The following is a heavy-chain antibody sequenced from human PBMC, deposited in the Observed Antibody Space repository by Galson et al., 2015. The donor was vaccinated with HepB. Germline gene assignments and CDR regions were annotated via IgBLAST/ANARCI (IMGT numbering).Heavy chain of an antibody. CDR3: ARDLRDCTSASCYNFYFYGLDV. V-gene: IGHV4-4*02. CDR1: GGSISSSNW. Sequence: ETLSLTCAVSGGSISSSNWWSWVRQPPGKGLEWIGEIYHTGSTNYNPSLKSRVTISVDKSKNQFSLKLNSVTAADTAVYYCARDLRDCTSASCYNFYFYGLDVWGQGTTVTVSS. CDR2: IYHTGST. J-gene: IGHJ6*02. D-gene: IGHD2-2*02.